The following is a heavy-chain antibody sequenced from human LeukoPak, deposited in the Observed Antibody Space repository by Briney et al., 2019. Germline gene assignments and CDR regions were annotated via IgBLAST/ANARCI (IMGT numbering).Heavy chain of an antibody. V-gene: IGHV4-61*02. J-gene: IGHJ4*02. CDR3: ARGDGDYGGFDS. Sequence: PSETLSLTCTVSGGSITSGSFYWSWIRQPAGKGLEWIGRVYTRGNTNYHPSLKSRLSISLDTSKNQFSLKLRSVTAADTAMYYCARGDGDYGGFDSWGQGTLVTVSS. CDR1: GGSITSGSFY. D-gene: IGHD4-17*01. CDR2: VYTRGNT.